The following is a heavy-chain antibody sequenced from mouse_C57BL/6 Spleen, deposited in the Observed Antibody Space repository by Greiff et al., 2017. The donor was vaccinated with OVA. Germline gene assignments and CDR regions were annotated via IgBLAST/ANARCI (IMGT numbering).Heavy chain of an antibody. Sequence: EVQRVESGAELVKPGASVKLSCTASGFNIKDYYMHWVKQRPEQGLEWIGRIVPEDGETKYAPKFQGKATITADTSSNTAYLQLSSLTSEDTAVYYCAPLYYGSSDGYWGQGTTLTVSS. CDR3: APLYYGSSDGY. V-gene: IGHV14-2*01. J-gene: IGHJ2*01. CDR2: IVPEDGET. D-gene: IGHD1-1*01. CDR1: GFNIKDYY.